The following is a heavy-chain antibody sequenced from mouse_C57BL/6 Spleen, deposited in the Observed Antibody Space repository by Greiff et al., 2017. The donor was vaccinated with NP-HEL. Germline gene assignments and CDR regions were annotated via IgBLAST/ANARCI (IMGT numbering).Heavy chain of an antibody. J-gene: IGHJ2*01. CDR2: ISSGGDYI. V-gene: IGHV5-9-1*02. Sequence: EVKLMESGEGLVKPGGSLKLSCAASGFTFSSYAMSWVRQTPEKRLEWVAYISSGGDYIYYADTVKGRFTISRDNARNTLYLQMSSLKSEDTAMYYCTREGYYFDYWGQGTTLTVSS. CDR3: TREGYYFDY. CDR1: GFTFSSYA.